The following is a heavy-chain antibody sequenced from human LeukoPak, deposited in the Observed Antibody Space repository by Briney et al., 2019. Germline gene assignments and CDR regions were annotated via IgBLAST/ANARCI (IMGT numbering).Heavy chain of an antibody. V-gene: IGHV4-59*08. CDR3: ARAQPYSYYFGMDV. J-gene: IGHJ6*02. D-gene: IGHD6-13*01. Sequence: SETLSLTCTVSGGSISTYYWSWIRQSPGKGLDWIGYIHDTGSTNYNPSLKSRVSISVDRSKSQFSLHLSSVTAADTAVYFCARAQPYSYYFGMDVWGRGTTVTVSS. CDR1: GGSISTYY. CDR2: IHDTGST.